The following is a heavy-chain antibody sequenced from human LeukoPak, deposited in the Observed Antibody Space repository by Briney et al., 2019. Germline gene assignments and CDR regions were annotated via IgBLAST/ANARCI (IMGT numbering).Heavy chain of an antibody. CDR1: GFTFSSYW. CDR2: INHNGNVN. J-gene: IGHJ4*02. D-gene: IGHD6-19*01. V-gene: IGHV3-7*03. CDR3: ARTLAVAGSYYFDY. Sequence: PGGSLRLSCAASGFTFSSYWMNWARQAPGKGLEWVASINHNGNVNYYVDSVKGRFTISRDNAKNSLYLQMSNLRAEDTALYYCARTLAVAGSYYFDYWGQGTLVTVSS.